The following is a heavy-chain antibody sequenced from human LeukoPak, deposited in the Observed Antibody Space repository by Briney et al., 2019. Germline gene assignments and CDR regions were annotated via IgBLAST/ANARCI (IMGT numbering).Heavy chain of an antibody. Sequence: PSETLSLTCTVSGGSISSSSYYWGWIRQPPGKGLEWIGSIYYSGSTYYNPSLKSRVTISVDTSKNQFSLKLSSVTAADTAVYYCAREARAVAGVFDYWGQGTLVTVSS. CDR3: AREARAVAGVFDY. CDR2: IYYSGST. D-gene: IGHD6-19*01. J-gene: IGHJ4*02. CDR1: GGSISSSSYY. V-gene: IGHV4-39*07.